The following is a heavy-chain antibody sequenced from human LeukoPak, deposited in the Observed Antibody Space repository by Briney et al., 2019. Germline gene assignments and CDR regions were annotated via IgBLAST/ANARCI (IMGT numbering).Heavy chain of an antibody. CDR1: GYTFTSYG. Sequence: ASVKVSCKASGYTFTSYGISWVRQAPGQGLEWMGWINPNSGGTNYAQKFQGRVTMTRDTSISTAYMELSRLRSDDTAVYYCAGGDYYDSSAPRGWGQGTLVTVSS. CDR2: INPNSGGT. CDR3: AGGDYYDSSAPRG. J-gene: IGHJ4*02. D-gene: IGHD3-22*01. V-gene: IGHV1-2*02.